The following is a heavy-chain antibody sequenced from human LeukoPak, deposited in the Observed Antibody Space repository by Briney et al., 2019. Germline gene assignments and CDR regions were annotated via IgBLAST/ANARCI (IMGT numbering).Heavy chain of an antibody. CDR3: AKGDILTGYSIDY. J-gene: IGHJ4*02. CDR2: ISDSGGST. V-gene: IGHV3-23*01. D-gene: IGHD3-9*01. Sequence: PGRSLSLSCAASGFTFTSYAITWVRQAAGKGLEWVSAISDSGGSTYYADSVKGGFTISRDISKNTLYLQMNTLRAEDTALYYCAKGDILTGYSIDYWGQGTRVTVSS. CDR1: GFTFTSYA.